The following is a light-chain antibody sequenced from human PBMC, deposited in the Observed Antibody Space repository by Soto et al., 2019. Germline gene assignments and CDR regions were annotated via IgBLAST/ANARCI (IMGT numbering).Light chain of an antibody. CDR3: SSYTSSSTYVV. CDR2: EVS. Sequence: QSALTQPPSVSGSPGQSVTISCTGTSSDVGSYNRVSWYQQPPGTAPKLIIYEVSNRPSGVPDRFSGSKSGNTASLTISGLQPEDEADYYCSSYTSSSTYVVFGGGTQLTVL. V-gene: IGLV2-18*02. CDR1: SSDVGSYNR. J-gene: IGLJ2*01.